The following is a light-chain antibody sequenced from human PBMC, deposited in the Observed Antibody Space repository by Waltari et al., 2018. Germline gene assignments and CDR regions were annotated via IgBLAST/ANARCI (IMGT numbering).Light chain of an antibody. J-gene: IGKJ1*01. Sequence: DTQITQSTSDVSASVGERLTITCRASQDISSWLAWYQQKPGKAPKLLIYSASALQSGVPSRFSGSGSGTDFTLIINSLQPEDFATYYCQQGNSFPPTFGQGTKVEIK. CDR1: QDISSW. CDR2: SAS. CDR3: QQGNSFPPT. V-gene: IGKV1-12*01.